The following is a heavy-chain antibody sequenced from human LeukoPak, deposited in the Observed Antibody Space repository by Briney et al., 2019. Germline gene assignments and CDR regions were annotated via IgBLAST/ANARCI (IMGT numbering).Heavy chain of an antibody. CDR3: ARGGATPLGVAFDI. CDR2: ISGSGGST. Sequence: GGSLRLSCAASGFTFSSYAMSWVRQAPGKGLEWVSAISGSGGSTYYADSVKGRFTISRDNAKNSLYLQMNSLRAEDTAVYYCARGGATPLGVAFDIWGQGTMVTVSS. V-gene: IGHV3-23*01. J-gene: IGHJ3*02. D-gene: IGHD1-26*01. CDR1: GFTFSSYA.